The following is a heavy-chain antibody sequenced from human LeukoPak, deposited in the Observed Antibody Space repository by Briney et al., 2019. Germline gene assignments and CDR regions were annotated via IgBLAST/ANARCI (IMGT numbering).Heavy chain of an antibody. CDR1: GGSISSGDYY. V-gene: IGHV4-30-4*01. CDR3: ARAYPYDFWSGYPLGAFDI. D-gene: IGHD3-3*01. CDR2: IYYSGST. J-gene: IGHJ3*02. Sequence: SQTLSLTCTVSGGSISSGDYYWSWIRQPPGKGLEWIGYIYYSGSTYYNPSLKSRVTISVDTSKNQFSLKLSSVTAADTAVHYCARAYPYDFWSGYPLGAFDIWGQGTMVTVSS.